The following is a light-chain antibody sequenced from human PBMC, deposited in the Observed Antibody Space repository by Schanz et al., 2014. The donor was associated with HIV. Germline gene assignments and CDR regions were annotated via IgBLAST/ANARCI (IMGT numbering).Light chain of an antibody. Sequence: QSALTQPASVSGSPGQSITISCTGTSSDVGGHDFVSWYQQHLGKVPKLLIYDVSYRPSGVSNRFSGSKSGNTASLTISGLQAEDEADYYCCSYAGTSTVVVFGGGTKVTVL. V-gene: IGLV2-14*03. CDR1: SSDVGGHDF. J-gene: IGLJ2*01. CDR3: CSYAGTSTVVV. CDR2: DVS.